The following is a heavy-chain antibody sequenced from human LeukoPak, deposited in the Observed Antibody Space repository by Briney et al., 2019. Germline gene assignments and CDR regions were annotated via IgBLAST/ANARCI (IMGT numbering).Heavy chain of an antibody. CDR2: ISGSGGST. D-gene: IGHD3-3*01. CDR1: GFTFSSYS. V-gene: IGHV3-23*01. Sequence: GGSLRLSCAASGFTFSSYSMNWVRQAPGKGLEWVSVISGSGGSTYYADSVKGRFTISRDNSKNTLYLQMNSLRAEDTAVYYCAKGSDFWSGYYDYFDYWGQGTLVTVSS. CDR3: AKGSDFWSGYYDYFDY. J-gene: IGHJ4*02.